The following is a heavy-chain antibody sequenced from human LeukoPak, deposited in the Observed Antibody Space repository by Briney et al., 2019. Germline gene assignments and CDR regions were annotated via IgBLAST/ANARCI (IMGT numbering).Heavy chain of an antibody. D-gene: IGHD5-12*01. CDR3: ASASLRYYYYYGMDV. V-gene: IGHV4-59*08. CDR1: GGSISSYY. Sequence: SETLSLTCTVSGGSISSYYWSWIRQPPGKGLEWMGYIYYSGSTNYNPSLKSRVTISVDTSKNQFSLKLSSVTAADTAVYYCASASLRYYYYYGMDVWGQGTTVTVSS. J-gene: IGHJ6*02. CDR2: IYYSGST.